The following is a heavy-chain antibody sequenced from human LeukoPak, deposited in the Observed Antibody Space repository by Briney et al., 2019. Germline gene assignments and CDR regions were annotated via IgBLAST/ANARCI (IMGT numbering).Heavy chain of an antibody. CDR3: ARDKDGIAVGGDDAFDI. D-gene: IGHD6-19*01. CDR2: INPSGGST. CDR1: GYTFTSYY. J-gene: IGHJ3*02. V-gene: IGHV1-46*01. Sequence: VASVKVSCKASGYTFTSYYMHWVRQAPGQGLAWMGIINPSGGSTNYAQKFQGRVTMTRDTSTRTVYMELSRLRSEDTAVYYCARDKDGIAVGGDDAFDIWGQGTMVTVSS.